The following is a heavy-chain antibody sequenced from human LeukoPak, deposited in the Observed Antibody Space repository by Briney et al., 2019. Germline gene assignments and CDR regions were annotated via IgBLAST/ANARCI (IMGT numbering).Heavy chain of an antibody. CDR3: ARRRAGRIDY. Sequence: PSETLSLTCIVSGGSISSHYWSWIQQPPGKGLEWVGYFYDSGSTNYNPSLESRATISGDTSKNQFSLKLTSVTAADTAVYYCARRRAGRIDYWGQGTLVTVSS. CDR1: GGSISSHY. V-gene: IGHV4-59*08. J-gene: IGHJ4*02. CDR2: FYDSGST.